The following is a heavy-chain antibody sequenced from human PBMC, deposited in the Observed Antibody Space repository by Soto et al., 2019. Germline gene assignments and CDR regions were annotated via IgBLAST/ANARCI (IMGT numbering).Heavy chain of an antibody. J-gene: IGHJ4*02. CDR3: ARVGGVGATNFDY. CDR2: IYYSGST. CDR1: GGSISSYY. V-gene: IGHV4-59*01. D-gene: IGHD1-26*01. Sequence: CTVSGGSISSYYWSWIRQPPGKGLEWIGYIYYSGSTNYNPSLKSRVTISVDTSKNQFSLKLSSVTAADTAVYYCARVGGVGATNFDYWGQGTLVTVSS.